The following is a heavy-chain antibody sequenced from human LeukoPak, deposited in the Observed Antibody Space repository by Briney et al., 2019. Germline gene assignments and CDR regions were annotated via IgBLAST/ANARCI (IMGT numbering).Heavy chain of an antibody. CDR1: GGSISSYY. J-gene: IGHJ4*02. V-gene: IGHV4-59*08. Sequence: SETLSLTCTVSGGSISSYYWSWIRQPPGKGLEWIGYIHYSGSTSYNPSLKSRATFSIDTSKNQFSLKLSSATAADTAVYYCARVLSGQDYWGQGTLVTVSS. D-gene: IGHD3-16*01. CDR2: IHYSGST. CDR3: ARVLSGQDY.